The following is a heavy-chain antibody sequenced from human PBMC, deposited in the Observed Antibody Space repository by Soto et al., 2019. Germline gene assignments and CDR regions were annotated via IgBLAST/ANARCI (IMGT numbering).Heavy chain of an antibody. D-gene: IGHD3-22*01. Sequence: QVQLVESGGGVVQPGRSLRLSCAASGFTFSSYGMHWVRQAPGKGLEWVAVIWYDGSNKYYADSVKGRFTISRDNSKNPLYLQMNSLRAEDTAVYYCARDIYYDSSGYLDYWGQGTLVTVSS. CDR2: IWYDGSNK. V-gene: IGHV3-33*01. CDR1: GFTFSSYG. CDR3: ARDIYYDSSGYLDY. J-gene: IGHJ4*02.